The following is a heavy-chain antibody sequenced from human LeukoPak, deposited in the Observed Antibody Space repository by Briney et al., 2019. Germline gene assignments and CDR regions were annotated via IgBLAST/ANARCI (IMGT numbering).Heavy chain of an antibody. CDR2: ISGSGDTT. Sequence: GGSLRLSCAASGFTFSSHGVNWVRQAPGQGLEWGSVISGSGDTTDNAGSVNGRFTISRENSKNTLYLQMNSLRAEDTAVYYCARVSTNCGGDCYLFDSWGQGTLVTVSS. V-gene: IGHV3-23*01. CDR1: GFTFSSHG. CDR3: ARVSTNCGGDCYLFDS. J-gene: IGHJ4*01. D-gene: IGHD2-21*02.